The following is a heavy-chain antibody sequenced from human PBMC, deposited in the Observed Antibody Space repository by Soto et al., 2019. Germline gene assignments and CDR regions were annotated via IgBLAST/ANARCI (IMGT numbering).Heavy chain of an antibody. CDR1: GSTFSSYG. CDR2: IWYDGSNK. CDR3: AKAQRQWLVDY. D-gene: IGHD6-19*01. J-gene: IGHJ4*02. V-gene: IGHV3-33*06. Sequence: PGGSLRLSCAASGSTFSSYGMHWVRQAPGKGLEWVAVIWYDGSNKYYADSVKGRFTISRDNSKNTLYLQMNSLRAEDTAVYYCAKAQRQWLVDYWGQGTLVTVSS.